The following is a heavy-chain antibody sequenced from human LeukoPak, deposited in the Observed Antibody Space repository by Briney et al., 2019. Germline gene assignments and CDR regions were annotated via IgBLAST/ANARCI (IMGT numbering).Heavy chain of an antibody. J-gene: IGHJ4*02. CDR2: IYYSGST. CDR3: AGPRYFDFDY. CDR1: GDSISSYY. Sequence: PSETLSLTCTVSGDSISSYYWSWIRQPAGKGLEWIGSIYYSGSTYYNPSLKSRVTISVDTSKNQFSLKLSSVTGADTAVYYCAGPRYFDFDYWGQGTLVTVSS. V-gene: IGHV4-4*07. D-gene: IGHD3-9*01.